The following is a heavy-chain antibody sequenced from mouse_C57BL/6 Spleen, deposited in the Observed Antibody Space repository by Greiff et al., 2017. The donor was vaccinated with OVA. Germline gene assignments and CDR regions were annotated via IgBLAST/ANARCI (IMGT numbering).Heavy chain of an antibody. V-gene: IGHV1-9*01. CDR3: ASPSRYDYDVGAMDY. CDR1: GYTFTGYW. D-gene: IGHD2-4*01. J-gene: IGHJ4*01. Sequence: QVQLKQSGAELMKPGASVKLSCKATGYTFTGYWIEWVKQRPGHGLEWIGEILPGSGSTNYNEKFKGKATFTADTSSNTAYMQLSSLTTEDSAIYYCASPSRYDYDVGAMDYWGQGTSVTVSS. CDR2: ILPGSGST.